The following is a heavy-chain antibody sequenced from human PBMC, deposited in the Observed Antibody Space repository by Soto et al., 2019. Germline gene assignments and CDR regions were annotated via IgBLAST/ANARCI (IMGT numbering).Heavy chain of an antibody. V-gene: IGHV1-18*01. CDR3: ARDLPRAQLCLQVYYYSYGMDV. J-gene: IGHJ6*02. Sequence: AAVKVSCKASGYTFTSYGMRWGRQEPGQGLEWMGWIRAYNGNTNYAQKLQGRVTMPTDTSTSTAYMELRSLRSDDTAVYYCARDLPRAQLCLQVYYYSYGMDVWGQGTTVTVSS. D-gene: IGHD5-18*01. CDR2: IRAYNGNT. CDR1: GYTFTSYG.